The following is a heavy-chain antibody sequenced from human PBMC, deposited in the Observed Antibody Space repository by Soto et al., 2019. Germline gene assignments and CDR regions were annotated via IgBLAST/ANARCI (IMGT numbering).Heavy chain of an antibody. Sequence: DVQVVESGGGLVKPGGSLRLSCAVSGFTFINAWMFWVRQAPGQGLEWVGRIKSKTDGGTADYAAPVKGRFTISRDDSKNTLYLQMNSLKTEDTAVYYCSARDSGYSYGLSGVDYWGQGTLVTVSS. CDR1: GFTFINAW. V-gene: IGHV3-15*01. CDR2: IKSKTDGGTA. CDR3: SARDSGYSYGLSGVDY. D-gene: IGHD5-18*01. J-gene: IGHJ4*02.